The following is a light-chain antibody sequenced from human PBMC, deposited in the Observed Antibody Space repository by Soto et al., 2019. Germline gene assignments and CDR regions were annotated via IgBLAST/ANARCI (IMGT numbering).Light chain of an antibody. V-gene: IGKV3-20*01. Sequence: EIVVTQSPGTLSLSPGERATLSCRASQSISTSYFAWYQQRPGQAPRLLIYGTSSRATGIPDRFSGSGSASDFTLTINKLEPEDFALYYCQQYGSPPYTFGQGTKLEIK. J-gene: IGKJ2*01. CDR1: QSISTSY. CDR3: QQYGSPPYT. CDR2: GTS.